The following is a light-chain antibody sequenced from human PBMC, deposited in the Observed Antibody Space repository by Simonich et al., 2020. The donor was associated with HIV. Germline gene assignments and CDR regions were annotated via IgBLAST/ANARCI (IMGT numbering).Light chain of an antibody. CDR3: SSYTSSSTPV. V-gene: IGLV2-14*01. CDR2: EVT. J-gene: IGLJ2*01. Sequence: QSALTQPPSASGSPGQSVTISCTGTSSDVGGYSYVSWYQQHPGKAPKVMIYEVTKRPSGVSNRFSGSKSGNTASLTISGLQAGDEADYYCSSYTSSSTPVFGGGTKVTVL. CDR1: SSDVGGYSY.